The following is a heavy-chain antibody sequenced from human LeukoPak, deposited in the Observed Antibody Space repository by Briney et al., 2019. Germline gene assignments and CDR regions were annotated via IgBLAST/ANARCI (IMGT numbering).Heavy chain of an antibody. CDR1: GFTFSSYG. Sequence: GGSLRLSCAASGFTFSSYGMHWVRQAPGKGLEWVAVIWYDGSNKYYADSVKGRFTISRDNSKNTLYLQMNSLRAEDTAVYYCARGSDYYGHFDYWGQGTLVTVSS. D-gene: IGHD3-10*01. CDR2: IWYDGSNK. J-gene: IGHJ4*02. V-gene: IGHV3-33*01. CDR3: ARGSDYYGHFDY.